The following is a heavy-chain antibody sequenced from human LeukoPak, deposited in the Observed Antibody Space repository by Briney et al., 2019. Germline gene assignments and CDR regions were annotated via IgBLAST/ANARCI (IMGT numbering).Heavy chain of an antibody. J-gene: IGHJ4*02. V-gene: IGHV3-48*01. CDR2: ISSSSSTI. D-gene: IGHD3-22*01. CDR3: AREGTYYYDSSGYGTFDY. CDR1: GFTFSSYS. Sequence: PGGSLRLSCAASGFTFSSYSMNWVRQAPGKGLEWVSYISSSSSTIYYADSVKGRFTISRDNAKNSLYLQMNSLRAEDTAVYYCAREGTYYYDSSGYGTFDYWGQGTLVTVPS.